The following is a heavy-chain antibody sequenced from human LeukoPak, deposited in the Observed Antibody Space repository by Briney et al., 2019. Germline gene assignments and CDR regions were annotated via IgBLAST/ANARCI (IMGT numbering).Heavy chain of an antibody. CDR3: ARFITVIVPASRAGDY. V-gene: IGHV3-23*01. Sequence: GSLRLSCAASGFTFNSYAMNWVRQAPGKGLEWVSAISGSGTTIYYADSVKGRFTISRDNSKNTLYLQMNSLGDEDTAIYFCARFITVIVPASRAGDYWGQGTLVTVSS. CDR2: ISGSGTTI. CDR1: GFTFNSYA. J-gene: IGHJ4*02. D-gene: IGHD3-22*01.